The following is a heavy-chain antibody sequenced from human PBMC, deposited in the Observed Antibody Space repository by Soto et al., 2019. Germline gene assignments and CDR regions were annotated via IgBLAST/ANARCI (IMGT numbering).Heavy chain of an antibody. CDR1: GFTFGDYA. J-gene: IGHJ6*02. D-gene: IGHD3-22*01. CDR3: TKPITMIVVWGMDV. CDR2: IRSKAYGGTT. V-gene: IGHV3-49*03. Sequence: PGGSLRLSCTASGFTFGDYAMSWFRQAPGKGLEWVGFIRSKAYGGTTEYAASVKGRFTISRDDSKSIAYLQMNSLKTEDTAVYYCTKPITMIVVWGMDVWGQGTTVTVSS.